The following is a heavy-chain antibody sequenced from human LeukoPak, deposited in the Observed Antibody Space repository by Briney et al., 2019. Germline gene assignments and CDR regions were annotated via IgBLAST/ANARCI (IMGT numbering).Heavy chain of an antibody. V-gene: IGHV3-49*04. J-gene: IGHJ6*02. CDR1: EFTFGDHA. CDR3: ARGPIQQWLYNGMDV. D-gene: IGHD5-18*01. Sequence: GGSLRLSCTASEFTFGDHAMSWVRQAPGKGLEWVGFIRSRAYGGTTEYAPAVKGRFLISRDDSKSIAYLHMNSLKTEDTAMYYCARGPIQQWLYNGMDVWGQGTTVSVSS. CDR2: IRSRAYGGTT.